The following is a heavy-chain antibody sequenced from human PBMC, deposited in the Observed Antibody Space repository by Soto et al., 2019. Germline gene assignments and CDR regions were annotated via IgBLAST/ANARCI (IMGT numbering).Heavy chain of an antibody. Sequence: GGSLRLSCTASGFTFSSYSLNWVRQAPGKGLEWVSSISSSSSYIYYGGSVKGRFTISRDNAKNSLYLQMSSLRAEDTAVYYCARVKQLRGIDYWGQGTLVTVSS. CDR3: ARVKQLRGIDY. CDR1: GFTFSSYS. J-gene: IGHJ4*02. D-gene: IGHD6-13*01. V-gene: IGHV3-21*01. CDR2: ISSSSSYI.